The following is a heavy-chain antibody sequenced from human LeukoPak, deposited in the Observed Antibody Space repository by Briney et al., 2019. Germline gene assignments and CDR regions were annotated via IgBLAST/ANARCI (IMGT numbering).Heavy chain of an antibody. CDR3: ARHGGLLWFGDDLNSILG. D-gene: IGHD3-10*01. V-gene: IGHV4-59*08. Sequence: SETLSLTCTVSADSIKSYYWSWVRQPPGKELEWIGYIYYNGSTSYNPSLKSRVTFSVDTSKAQISLRLTSVTAADTAVYYCARHGGLLWFGDDLNSILGWGQGTLVTVSS. CDR2: IYYNGST. J-gene: IGHJ4*02. CDR1: ADSIKSYY.